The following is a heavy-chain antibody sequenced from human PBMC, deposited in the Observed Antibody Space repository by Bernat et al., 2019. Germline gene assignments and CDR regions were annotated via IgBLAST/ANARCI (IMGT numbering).Heavy chain of an antibody. D-gene: IGHD2-15*01. Sequence: QVQLVESGGGLVKPGGSLRLSCAASGVTFSDYYMSWIRQAPGKGLEWVSYISTSASTIYYADSVKGRFTISSDNAKNSLYLQMNSLRAEDTAVYYCARTDCSGGRCYFGAFDIWGRGTMVTVSS. CDR3: ARTDCSGGRCYFGAFDI. CDR1: GVTFSDYY. V-gene: IGHV3-11*01. J-gene: IGHJ3*02. CDR2: ISTSASTI.